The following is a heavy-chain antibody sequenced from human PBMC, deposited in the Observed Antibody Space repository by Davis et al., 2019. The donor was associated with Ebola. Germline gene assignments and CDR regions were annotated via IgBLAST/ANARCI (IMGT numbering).Heavy chain of an antibody. V-gene: IGHV1-69*02. CDR3: AGGEYPYCTNGVCYNY. CDR2: IIPTLGIS. D-gene: IGHD2-8*01. CDR1: GGTFSTFI. Sequence: SVKVSCKTSGGTFSTFIINWVRQAPGQGLEWMGRIIPTLGISNYAQKFQGRVTITADKSTSTAYMELSSLRSEDTAVYYCAGGEYPYCTNGVCYNYWGQGTLVTVSS. J-gene: IGHJ4*02.